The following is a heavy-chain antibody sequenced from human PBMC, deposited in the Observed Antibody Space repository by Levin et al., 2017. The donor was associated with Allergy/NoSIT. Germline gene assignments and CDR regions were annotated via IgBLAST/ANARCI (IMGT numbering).Heavy chain of an antibody. Sequence: SGPTLVKPTQTLTLTCTFSGFALSTSGMGVSWIRQPPGKALEGLARIDWEDDKYYSTSLKTRLIISKDTTKNQVVLTMTNMDPVDTATYYCARMRYSENYLNYVDYWGQGTLVTVSS. D-gene: IGHD1-26*01. CDR1: GFALSTSGMG. J-gene: IGHJ4*02. V-gene: IGHV2-70*11. CDR2: IDWEDDK. CDR3: ARMRYSENYLNYVDY.